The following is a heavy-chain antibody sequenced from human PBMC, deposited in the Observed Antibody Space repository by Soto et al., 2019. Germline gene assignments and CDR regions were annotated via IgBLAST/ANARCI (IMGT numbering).Heavy chain of an antibody. J-gene: IGHJ4*02. Sequence: EVQLVESGGGLVQPGGSLRLSCSASGFTFSSYDMHWVRQGPGKGLEWVSAIGTAGDTNYAGSVKGRFTISRENAKNSLYLQMNSLRAGDTAIYFWARAIGPTLFDYWGQGTLVTVSS. CDR2: IGTAGDT. CDR3: ARAIGPTLFDY. D-gene: IGHD3-22*01. V-gene: IGHV3-13*04. CDR1: GFTFSSYD.